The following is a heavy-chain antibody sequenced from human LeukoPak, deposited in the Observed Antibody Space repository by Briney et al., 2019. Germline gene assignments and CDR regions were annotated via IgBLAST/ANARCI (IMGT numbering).Heavy chain of an antibody. CDR3: ARDRHYYDSSGYSPASTYYYYGMDV. D-gene: IGHD3-22*01. J-gene: IGHJ6*02. Sequence: PSETLSLTCTVSGGSISSSSYYWGWIRQPPGKGLEWIGSIYHSGSTYYNPSLKSRVTISVDTSKNQFSLKLSSVTTADTAVYYCARDRHYYDSSGYSPASTYYYYGMDVWGQGTTVTVSS. CDR1: GGSISSSSYY. V-gene: IGHV4-39*07. CDR2: IYHSGST.